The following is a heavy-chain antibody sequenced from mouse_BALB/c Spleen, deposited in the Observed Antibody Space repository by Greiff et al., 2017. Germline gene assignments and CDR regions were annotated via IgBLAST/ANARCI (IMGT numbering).Heavy chain of an antibody. Sequence: EVQLVESGPELEKPGASVKISCKASGYSFTGYNMNWVKQSNGKSLEWIGNIDPYYGGTSYNQKFKGKATLTVDKSSSTAYMQLKSLTSEDSAVYYCAREAVVAPYYAMDYWGQGTSVTVSS. CDR2: IDPYYGGT. V-gene: IGHV1-39*01. CDR3: AREAVVAPYYAMDY. J-gene: IGHJ4*01. D-gene: IGHD1-1*01. CDR1: GYSFTGYN.